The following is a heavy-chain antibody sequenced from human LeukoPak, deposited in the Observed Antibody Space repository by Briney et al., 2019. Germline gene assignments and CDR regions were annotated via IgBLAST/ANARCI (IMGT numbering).Heavy chain of an antibody. J-gene: IGHJ4*02. CDR1: GVSISSGGYS. V-gene: IGHV4-30-2*01. CDR3: ASARERAYDAFDY. Sequence: SQTLSLTCAVSGVSISSGGYSWSWIRQPPGKGLEWIGYIYHSGSTYYNPSLKSRVTISVDRSKNQFSLKLSSVTAADTAVYYCASARERAYDAFDYWGQGTLVTVSS. CDR2: IYHSGST. D-gene: IGHD1-1*01.